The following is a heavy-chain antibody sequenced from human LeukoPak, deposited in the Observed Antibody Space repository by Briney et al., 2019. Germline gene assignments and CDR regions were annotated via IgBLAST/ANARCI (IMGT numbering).Heavy chain of an antibody. CDR1: GFTFSSYE. V-gene: IGHV3-48*03. D-gene: IGHD2-2*01. CDR2: ISSSGSTI. CDR3: ARESVGYCSSTSCRTSQPYYYYYGMDV. J-gene: IGHJ6*02. Sequence: GGSLRLSCAASGFTFSSYEMNWVRRAPGKGLEWVSYISSSGSTIYYADSVKGRFTISRNNAKSSLYLQMNSLRAEDTAVYYCARESVGYCSSTSCRTSQPYYYYYGMDVWGQGTTVTVSS.